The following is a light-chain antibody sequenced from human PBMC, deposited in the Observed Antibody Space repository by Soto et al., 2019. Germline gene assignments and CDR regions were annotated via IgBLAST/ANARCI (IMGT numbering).Light chain of an antibody. CDR2: GNT. CDR1: TSNIGAGFD. J-gene: IGLJ3*02. Sequence: QSVLTQPPSVSGAPRQRVTISCTGKTSNIGAGFDVHWYQHLPGTAPKLLIYGNTHRPSGVPDRFSGSKSDTSASLVITGLRAEDEADYYCQSYDSSLSGWVFGGGTKLTVL. CDR3: QSYDSSLSGWV. V-gene: IGLV1-40*01.